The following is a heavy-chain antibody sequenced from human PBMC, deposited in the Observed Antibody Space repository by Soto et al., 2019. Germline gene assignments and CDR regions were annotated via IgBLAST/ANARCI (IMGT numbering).Heavy chain of an antibody. CDR3: ARHNSQWPNWFDP. D-gene: IGHD1-1*01. V-gene: IGHV1-18*01. CDR2: ISGYDGKK. Sequence: ASVKVSCKASGYTFTSYGISWVRQAPGQGLEWVGWISGYDGKKDYAQKFQGRVTMTTDTSTSTGYMDPRSLRSDDTAVYYCARHNSQWPNWFDPWGQGTLVTVSS. CDR1: GYTFTSYG. J-gene: IGHJ5*02.